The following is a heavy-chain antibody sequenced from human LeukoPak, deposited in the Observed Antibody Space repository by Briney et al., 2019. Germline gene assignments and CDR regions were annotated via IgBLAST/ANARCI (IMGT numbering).Heavy chain of an antibody. CDR1: GGSISSGSYY. Sequence: SETLSLTCTVSGGSISSGSYYWSWIRLPAGKGLEWIGRIYTSGSTNYNPSLKSRVTISVDTSKNQFSLKLSSVTAADTAVYYCARENIVGATIDYWGQGTLVTVSS. CDR3: ARENIVGATIDY. CDR2: IYTSGST. D-gene: IGHD1-26*01. V-gene: IGHV4-61*02. J-gene: IGHJ4*02.